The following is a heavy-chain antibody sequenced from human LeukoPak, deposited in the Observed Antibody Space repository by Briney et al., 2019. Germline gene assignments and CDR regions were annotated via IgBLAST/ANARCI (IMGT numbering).Heavy chain of an antibody. Sequence: GGSLRLSCAASGFTFSTYWMHWVRQAPGKGLVWVSGIRGDESKTTCADSVKGRFTISRDNAKNTLYLQMYSLRAEDTAVYYCARDTVSAFDYWGQGALVTVSS. V-gene: IGHV3-74*01. CDR2: IRGDESKT. J-gene: IGHJ4*02. CDR3: ARDTVSAFDY. CDR1: GFTFSTYW. D-gene: IGHD2-8*02.